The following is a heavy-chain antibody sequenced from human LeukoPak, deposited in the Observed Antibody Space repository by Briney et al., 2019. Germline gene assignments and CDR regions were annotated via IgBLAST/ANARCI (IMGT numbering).Heavy chain of an antibody. Sequence: GASVKVSCKASGYTFTSYDINWVRQATGQGLEWMGWMNPNSGNTGYAQKFQGRVTITRNTSISTAYMELSSLRSEDTAVYYCARGRYSSSWYWDYYYYYMDVWGKGTTVTVSS. CDR2: MNPNSGNT. CDR3: ARGRYSSSWYWDYYYYYMDV. V-gene: IGHV1-8*01. J-gene: IGHJ6*03. D-gene: IGHD6-13*01. CDR1: GYTFTSYD.